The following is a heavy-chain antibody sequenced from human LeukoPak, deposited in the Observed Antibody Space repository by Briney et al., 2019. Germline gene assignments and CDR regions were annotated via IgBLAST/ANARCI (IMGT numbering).Heavy chain of an antibody. CDR1: GGSISSYY. CDR3: ARVSYDSSGYRLYYFDY. V-gene: IGHV4-59*01. CDR2: IYYSGST. D-gene: IGHD3-22*01. Sequence: SSETLSLTCTVSGGSISSYYWSWIRQPPGKGLEWIGYIYYSGSTNYNPSLKSRVTISVDTSKNQFSLKVSSVTAADTAVYYCARVSYDSSGYRLYYFDYWGQGTLVTVSS. J-gene: IGHJ4*02.